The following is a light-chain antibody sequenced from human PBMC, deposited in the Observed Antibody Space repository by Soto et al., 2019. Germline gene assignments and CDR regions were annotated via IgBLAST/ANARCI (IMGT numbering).Light chain of an antibody. V-gene: IGLV1-40*01. CDR1: SSNIGAGYD. CDR3: QSYDSSLSGPSYV. Sequence: QAVVTQPPSVSGAPGQRVTISCTGSSSNIGAGYDVHWYQQLPGTAPKLLIYGNSNRPSGVPDRFSGSKSGTSASLAITGLQAEDEADYYCQSYDSSLSGPSYVFGPGTKVTVL. CDR2: GNS. J-gene: IGLJ1*01.